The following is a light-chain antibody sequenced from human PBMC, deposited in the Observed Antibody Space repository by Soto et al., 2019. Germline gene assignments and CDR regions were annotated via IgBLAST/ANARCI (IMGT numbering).Light chain of an antibody. CDR1: HSVSSTY. J-gene: IGKJ2*01. V-gene: IGKV3-20*01. CDR3: QQYGSSPPYT. CDR2: GAS. Sequence: EIVLTQSPGTLSLSPGERSTLSCRASHSVSSTYLAWYQQKPGQAPRLLIYGASSRSTGIPDRFSGSGSGTDFDLTISRLEPEDFALYYCQQYGSSPPYTFGQGTKLEIK.